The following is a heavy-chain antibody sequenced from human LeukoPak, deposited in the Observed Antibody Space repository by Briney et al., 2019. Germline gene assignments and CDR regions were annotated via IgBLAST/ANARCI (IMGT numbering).Heavy chain of an antibody. D-gene: IGHD4-17*01. V-gene: IGHV1-69*01. Sequence: ASVKVSCEASGGTFSSYAISWVRQAPGQGLEWMGGIIPIFGTANYAQKFQGRVTITADESTSTAYMELSSLRSEDTAVYYCAREFWTVTTGYYGMDVWGKGTTVTVSS. CDR1: GGTFSSYA. J-gene: IGHJ6*04. CDR2: IIPIFGTA. CDR3: AREFWTVTTGYYGMDV.